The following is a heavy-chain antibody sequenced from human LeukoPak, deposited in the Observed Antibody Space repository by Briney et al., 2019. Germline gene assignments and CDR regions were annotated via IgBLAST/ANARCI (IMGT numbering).Heavy chain of an antibody. Sequence: GGSLRLSCAASGFIFSSYSMNWVRQAPGKGLEWVSSISSSSSYIYYADSVKGRFTISRDNAKNSLYLQMNSLRAEDTAVYYCARVLRDSEYTGYAHAFDIWGQGTMVTVSS. D-gene: IGHD5-12*01. V-gene: IGHV3-21*01. CDR1: GFIFSSYS. J-gene: IGHJ3*02. CDR3: ARVLRDSEYTGYAHAFDI. CDR2: ISSSSSYI.